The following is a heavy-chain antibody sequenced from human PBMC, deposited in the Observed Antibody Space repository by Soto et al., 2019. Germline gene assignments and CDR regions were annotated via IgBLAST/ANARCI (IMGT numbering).Heavy chain of an antibody. V-gene: IGHV1-69*02. CDR2: IIPILGIA. Sequence: GASVKVSCKASGGTFSSYTISWVRQAPGQGLEWMGRIIPILGIANYAQKFQGRVTITADKSTSTAYMELSSLRSEDTAVYYCASTGAPGNNAPDYWGQGTLVTVSS. CDR1: GGTFSSYT. D-gene: IGHD1-1*01. J-gene: IGHJ4*02. CDR3: ASTGAPGNNAPDY.